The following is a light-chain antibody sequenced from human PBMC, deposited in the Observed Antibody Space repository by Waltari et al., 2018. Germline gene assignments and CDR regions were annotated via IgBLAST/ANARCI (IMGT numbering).Light chain of an antibody. V-gene: IGLV2-11*01. CDR3: CSHAGSDTFKV. Sequence: QSALTQPRSVSGSPGQSVTTSCTATSSDVGGYDSVSWYQHHPDKAPKPMIFYVSKRPSGVPDRFSGSKSGNTASLTISGLQAEDEADYFCCSHAGSDTFKVFGTGTKVTVL. CDR1: SSDVGGYDS. J-gene: IGLJ1*01. CDR2: YVS.